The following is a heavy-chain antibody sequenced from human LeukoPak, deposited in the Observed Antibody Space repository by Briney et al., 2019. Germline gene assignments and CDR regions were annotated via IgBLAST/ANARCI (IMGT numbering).Heavy chain of an antibody. Sequence: SETLSLTCAVYGGSFSGYYWSWIRQPPGKGLEWIGEINHSGSTNYNPSLKSRVTISVDTSKNQFSLKLSSVTAADTAVYYCARGGPLYMMVRKVGPALDYWAREPWSPSPQ. CDR2: INHSGST. D-gene: IGHD3-10*01. CDR3: ARGGPLYMMVRKVGPALDY. CDR1: GGSFSGYY. J-gene: IGHJ4*02. V-gene: IGHV4-34*01.